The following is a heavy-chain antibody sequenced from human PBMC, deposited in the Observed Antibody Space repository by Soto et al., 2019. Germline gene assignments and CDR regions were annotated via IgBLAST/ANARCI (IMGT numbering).Heavy chain of an antibody. V-gene: IGHV5-10-1*01. D-gene: IGHD2-15*01. CDR3: ARPSLGHCSGGSCYSNYYYGMDV. Sequence: GESLKISCKGSGYSFTSYWISWVRQMPGKGLEWMGRIDPSDSYTNYGPSFQGHVTISADKSISTAYLQWSSLKASDTAMYYCARPSLGHCSGGSCYSNYYYGMDVWGQGTTVTVSS. CDR1: GYSFTSYW. J-gene: IGHJ6*02. CDR2: IDPSDSYT.